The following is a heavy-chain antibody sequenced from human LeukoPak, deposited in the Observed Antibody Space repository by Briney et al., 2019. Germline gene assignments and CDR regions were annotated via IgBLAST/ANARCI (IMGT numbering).Heavy chain of an antibody. CDR3: ARADIVVVPTAIGEGD. J-gene: IGHJ4*02. V-gene: IGHV3-21*06. D-gene: IGHD2-2*01. CDR2: ISSTSSYI. Sequence: GGSLRLSCAASGFTFSSYSMNWVRQAPGKGLEWVSSISSTSSYIYYADSVKGRFTISRDNAKNSLYLQMNSLRAEDTAVYYCARADIVVVPTAIGEGDWGQGTLVTVSS. CDR1: GFTFSSYS.